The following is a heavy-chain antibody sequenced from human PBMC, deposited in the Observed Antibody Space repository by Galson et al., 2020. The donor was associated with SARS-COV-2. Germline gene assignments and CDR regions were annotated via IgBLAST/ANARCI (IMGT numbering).Heavy chain of an antibody. CDR2: LDTISTYI. D-gene: IGHD3-10*01. CDR3: PRSAPASTTGTSIYFDC. V-gene: IGHV3-21*01. J-gene: IGHJ4*02. Sequence: GGSLRLSCAASGFAFSSYTMNWVRQAPGKGLEWVASLDTISTYIYHKNSLKGRFTISRDNAANSLYLQMNSLRAEDMAVYYCPRSAPASTTGTSIYFDCWGQGTKVTVSS. CDR1: GFAFSSYT.